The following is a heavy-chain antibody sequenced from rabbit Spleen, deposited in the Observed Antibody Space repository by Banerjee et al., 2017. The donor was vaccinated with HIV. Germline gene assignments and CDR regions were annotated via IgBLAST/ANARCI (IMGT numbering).Heavy chain of an antibody. V-gene: IGHV1S45*01. CDR2: ISAGSSGYT. J-gene: IGHJ6*01. Sequence: QEQLEESGGGLVKPGGTLTLTCKASGIDFSSYYYMCWVRQAPGKGLEWIACISAGSSGYTYYASWAKGRFTISKTSSTTVTLQLTRLTAADTATYFCARDTGTSFSTYGMDLWGQGTLVTVS. CDR1: GIDFSSYYY. CDR3: ARDTGTSFSTYGMDL. D-gene: IGHD8-1*01.